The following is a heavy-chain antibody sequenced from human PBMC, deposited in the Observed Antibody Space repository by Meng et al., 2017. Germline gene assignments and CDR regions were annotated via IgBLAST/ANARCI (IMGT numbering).Heavy chain of an antibody. Sequence: ASVKVSCKASGHTFTGYYMHWVRQAPGQGLEWMGWINPNSGGTNYAQKFQGRVTMTRDTSISTAYMELSRLRSDDTAVYYCARGSSSSWAHFDYWGQGTLVTVSS. CDR3: ARGSSSSWAHFDY. D-gene: IGHD6-13*01. V-gene: IGHV1-2*02. CDR2: INPNSGGT. CDR1: GHTFTGYY. J-gene: IGHJ4*02.